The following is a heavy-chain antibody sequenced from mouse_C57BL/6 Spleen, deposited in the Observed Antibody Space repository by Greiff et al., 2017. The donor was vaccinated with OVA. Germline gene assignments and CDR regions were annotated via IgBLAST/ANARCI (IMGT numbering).Heavy chain of an antibody. D-gene: IGHD2-3*01. Sequence: ESGPELVKPGASVKLSCKASGYTFTSYDINWVKQRPGQGLEWIGWIYPRDGSTKYNEKFKGKATLTVDTSSSTAYMELHSLTSEDSAVYFCARRFYDGYYENAMDYWGQGTSVTVSS. J-gene: IGHJ4*01. CDR1: GYTFTSYD. V-gene: IGHV1-85*01. CDR2: IYPRDGST. CDR3: ARRFYDGYYENAMDY.